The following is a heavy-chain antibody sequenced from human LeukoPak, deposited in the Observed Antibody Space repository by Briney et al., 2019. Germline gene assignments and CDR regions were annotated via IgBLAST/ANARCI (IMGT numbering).Heavy chain of an antibody. J-gene: IGHJ5*02. CDR3: ARRIAAAGDNWFDP. CDR1: GYTFTSYA. CDR2: INAGNGNT. V-gene: IGHV1-3*01. D-gene: IGHD6-13*01. Sequence: ASVKVSCKASGYTFTSYAMHWVRQAPGQRLEWMGWINAGNGNTKYSQKFQGRVTITRDTSASTAYMELSSLRSEDTAVYYCARRIAAAGDNWFDPWAREPWSPSPQ.